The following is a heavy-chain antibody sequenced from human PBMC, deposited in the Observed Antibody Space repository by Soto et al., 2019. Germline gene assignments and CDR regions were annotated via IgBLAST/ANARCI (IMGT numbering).Heavy chain of an antibody. CDR3: ARNPKYAGYCSSTSCYRGWFDP. CDR2: INHSRST. D-gene: IGHD2-2*01. J-gene: IGHJ5*02. Sequence: SETLSLTCAVYGGSFSGYYWSWIRQPPGKGLEWIGEINHSRSTNYNPSLKSRVTISVDTSKNQFSLKLSSVTAADTAVYYCARNPKYAGYCSSTSCYRGWFDPWGQGTLVTVSS. V-gene: IGHV4-34*01. CDR1: GGSFSGYY.